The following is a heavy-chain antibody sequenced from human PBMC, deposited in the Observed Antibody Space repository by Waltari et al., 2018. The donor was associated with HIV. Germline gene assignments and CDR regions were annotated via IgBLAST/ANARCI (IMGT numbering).Heavy chain of an antibody. D-gene: IGHD6-13*01. CDR3: ARDWPAAGSYYYYGMDV. Sequence: QVQLQESGPGLVQPSPTLSLTCTVSGGSISSRSYYWRWIRQPAGKGLEWIGRIYTSGNTNNNPSLKSRVTISVDTSKNQFSLKLSSVTAADTAVYYCARDWPAAGSYYYYGMDVWGQGTTVTVSS. CDR1: GGSISSRSYY. V-gene: IGHV4-61*02. CDR2: IYTSGNT. J-gene: IGHJ6*02.